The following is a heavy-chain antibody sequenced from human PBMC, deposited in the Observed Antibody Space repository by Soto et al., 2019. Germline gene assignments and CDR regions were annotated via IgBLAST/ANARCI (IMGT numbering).Heavy chain of an antibody. J-gene: IGHJ6*02. D-gene: IGHD2-2*02. Sequence: PGESLKISCATSGFTFSNFDMHRVRQVPGKGLEWVSAIGAARDPYYLGSVKGRFTISRENAKNSVYLQMNDLRAGDSAVYYCARAYTGRLPRRADYYYAMDVWGQGTTVTVSS. CDR3: ARAYTGRLPRRADYYYAMDV. CDR1: GFTFSNFD. V-gene: IGHV3-13*05. CDR2: IGAARDP.